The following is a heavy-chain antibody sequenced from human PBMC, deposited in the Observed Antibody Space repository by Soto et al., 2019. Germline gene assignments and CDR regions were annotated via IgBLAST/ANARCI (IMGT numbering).Heavy chain of an antibody. J-gene: IGHJ4*02. Sequence: GGSLRLSCAASGFTFSSYGMHWVRQAPGKGLEWVAVISYDGSNKYYADSVKGRFTISRDNSKNTLYLQMNSLRAEDTAVYYCAKDVRATIETQGLDYWGQGTLVTVSS. D-gene: IGHD5-12*01. CDR1: GFTFSSYG. CDR2: ISYDGSNK. CDR3: AKDVRATIETQGLDY. V-gene: IGHV3-30*18.